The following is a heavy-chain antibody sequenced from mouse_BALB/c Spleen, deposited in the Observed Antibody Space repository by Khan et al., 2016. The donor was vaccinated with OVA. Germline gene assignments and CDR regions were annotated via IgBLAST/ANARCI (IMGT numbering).Heavy chain of an antibody. J-gene: IGHJ3*01. CDR1: GYTFTSYW. Sequence: VQLQQSGAELAKPGASVKMSCKASGYTFTSYWMHWVKQRPGQGLEWIGYINPSTGYTEYNQRFKDKATLTADKSSSTAYMQLSSLTSEASAVFDCANHGSSSAWLTYWGQGTLVTVSA. V-gene: IGHV1-7*01. CDR2: INPSTGYT. CDR3: ANHGSSSAWLTY. D-gene: IGHD1-1*01.